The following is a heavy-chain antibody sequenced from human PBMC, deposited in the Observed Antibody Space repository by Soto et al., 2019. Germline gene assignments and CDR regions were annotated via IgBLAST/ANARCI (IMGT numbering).Heavy chain of an antibody. V-gene: IGHV1-46*03. CDR2: INPNGGST. Sequence: QVQLVQSGAEVKKPGASVKLSCKASGYIFTTYYIHWVRQAPGQGLEWMGIINPNGGSTSSAQKFPGRGNMTRDTATTTVHMEVSSLRSEDTAVYYCSRAPFASGSGWYDYWGQGSLVTVSS. CDR3: SRAPFASGSGWYDY. D-gene: IGHD6-19*01. CDR1: GYIFTTYY. J-gene: IGHJ4*02.